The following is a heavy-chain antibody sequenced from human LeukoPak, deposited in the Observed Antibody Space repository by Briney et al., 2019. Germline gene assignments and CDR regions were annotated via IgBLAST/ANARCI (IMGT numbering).Heavy chain of an antibody. Sequence: GGSLGLSCAASGFTFSSYWMSWVRQAPGKGLEWVANIKQDGSDKYYVDSVKGRFTISRDNAKNSLYLQMNSLRAEDTAVYYCARSLGYCSAGSCFPFDYWGRGTLVTVSS. CDR2: IKQDGSDK. D-gene: IGHD2-15*01. CDR3: ARSLGYCSAGSCFPFDY. CDR1: GFTFSSYW. V-gene: IGHV3-7*05. J-gene: IGHJ4*02.